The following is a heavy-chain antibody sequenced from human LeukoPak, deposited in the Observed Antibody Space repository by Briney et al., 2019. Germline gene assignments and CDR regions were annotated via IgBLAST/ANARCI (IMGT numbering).Heavy chain of an antibody. CDR3: ARQVHRRDAFDI. J-gene: IGHJ3*02. CDR1: GGSISSYY. V-gene: IGHV4-59*08. D-gene: IGHD3-16*02. Sequence: SETLSLTCTVSGGSISSYYWSWIRQPPGKGLEWIGYIYYSGSTNYNPSFKSRVTISVDTSKNQFSLKLSSVTAADTAVYYCARQVHRRDAFDIWGQGTMVTVSS. CDR2: IYYSGST.